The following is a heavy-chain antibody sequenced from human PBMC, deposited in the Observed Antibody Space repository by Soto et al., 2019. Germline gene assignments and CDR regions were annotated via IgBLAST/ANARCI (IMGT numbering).Heavy chain of an antibody. V-gene: IGHV3-9*01. CDR2: ISYYSGSI. J-gene: IGHJ6*02. CDR1: GFRFDDDG. D-gene: IGHD2-15*01. Sequence: LRLSCAASGFRFDDDGMHWARQVPGKGLEWVSGISYYSGSIGYADSVKGRFTISRDNAKSSLYLQMNSLRAEDTALYYCAKSMGGTANGMDVWGQGTTVTVSS. CDR3: AKSMGGTANGMDV.